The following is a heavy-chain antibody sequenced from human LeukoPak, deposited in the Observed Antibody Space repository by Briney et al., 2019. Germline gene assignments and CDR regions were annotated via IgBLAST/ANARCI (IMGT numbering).Heavy chain of an antibody. V-gene: IGHV3-9*03. CDR1: GFTYDDYA. Sequence: PGGSLRLSCAASGFTYDDYAMHWVRQAPGKGLEWVSGISWNSGSIGYADSVKGRFTISRDNAKNSLYLQMNSLRAEDMALYYCAKDHGATGFEYFQHWGQGTLVTVSS. CDR2: ISWNSGSI. D-gene: IGHD1-26*01. CDR3: AKDHGATGFEYFQH. J-gene: IGHJ1*01.